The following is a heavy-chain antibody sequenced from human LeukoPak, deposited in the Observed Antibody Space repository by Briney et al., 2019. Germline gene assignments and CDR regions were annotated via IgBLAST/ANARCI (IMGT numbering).Heavy chain of an antibody. D-gene: IGHD4-23*01. J-gene: IGHJ4*02. V-gene: IGHV3-7*01. Sequence: GGSLRLSCAASGFTFSSYWMSWVRQAPGKGLAWVANIKQDGSEIHYVDSVKGRFTISRDNAKTSLYLQMNSLRADDTAVYYCARDPVYGGNSGFDYWGRGILVTVSS. CDR3: ARDPVYGGNSGFDY. CDR2: IKQDGSEI. CDR1: GFTFSSYW.